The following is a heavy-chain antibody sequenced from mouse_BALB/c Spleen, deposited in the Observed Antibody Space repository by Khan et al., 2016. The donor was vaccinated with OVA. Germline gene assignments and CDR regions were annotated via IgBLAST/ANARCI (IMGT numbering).Heavy chain of an antibody. CDR1: GYTFSTYW. V-gene: IGHV1-7*01. J-gene: IGHJ2*01. Sequence: QVQLKQSGAELAKPGASVKMSCKASGYTFSTYWIHWVKQRPGPGLEWIVYINPSSGYTYYNQRFNDRATLTADKSSSTAYMQLSSLTSEDSAVYYCARDRIDYWGQGTTLTVSS. CDR3: ARDRIDY. CDR2: INPSSGYT.